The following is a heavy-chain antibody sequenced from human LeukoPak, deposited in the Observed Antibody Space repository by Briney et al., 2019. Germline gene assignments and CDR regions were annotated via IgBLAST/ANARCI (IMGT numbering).Heavy chain of an antibody. J-gene: IGHJ5*02. D-gene: IGHD3-10*01. CDR3: ARAVTYFYGSVTYDWFDP. CDR2: IKSDGST. CDR1: GFTFSSYW. V-gene: IGHV3-74*01. Sequence: GGSLRLSCAASGFTFSSYWMHWVRQTPGKGLVWVSRIKSDGSTIYADSVKGRFTISRDNARNTLYLQMNSLRVEDTATYYCARAVTYFYGSVTYDWFDPWGQGTLVTVSS.